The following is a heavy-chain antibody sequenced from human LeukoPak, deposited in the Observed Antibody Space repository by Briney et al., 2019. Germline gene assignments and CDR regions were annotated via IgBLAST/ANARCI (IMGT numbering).Heavy chain of an antibody. Sequence: PSQTLSLTCTVSGGSISSGGYYWSWIRQPAGKGLEWIGRIYTSGSTNYNPSLKSRVTMSVDTSKNQFSLKLSSVTAADTAVYYCARPDPGIAVAGPPGVWGQGTTVTVSS. CDR2: IYTSGST. CDR3: ARPDPGIAVAGPPGV. CDR1: GGSISSGGYY. D-gene: IGHD6-19*01. J-gene: IGHJ6*02. V-gene: IGHV4-61*02.